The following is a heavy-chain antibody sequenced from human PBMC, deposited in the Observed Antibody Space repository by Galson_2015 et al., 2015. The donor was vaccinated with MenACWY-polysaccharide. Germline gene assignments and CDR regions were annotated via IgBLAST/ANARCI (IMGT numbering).Heavy chain of an antibody. J-gene: IGHJ4*02. D-gene: IGHD5-12*01. Sequence: SLRLSCAESGFTFSNFGMHWVRQAPGKGLDWVALILSDGSAKYYADSVKGRFTISRDNSKSILYLQMDNLRDEDTAVYYCARDAQRGYSGYDYFFDYWGQGTLVPVSS. CDR2: ILSDGSAK. V-gene: IGHV3-33*01. CDR3: ARDAQRGYSGYDYFFDY. CDR1: GFTFSNFG.